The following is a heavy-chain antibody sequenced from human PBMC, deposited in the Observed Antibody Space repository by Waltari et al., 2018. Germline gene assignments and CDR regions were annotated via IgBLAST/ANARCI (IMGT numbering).Heavy chain of an antibody. Sequence: EVQLLESGGGLVQPGGSLRLSCAASGFTFSSYAMSWVRQATGKGVWCVSAISGSGGSTYYADSVQGRFTISRDNSKNTLYLQMNSLRAEDTAVYYCAKVSKGDYGYYWGQGTLVTVSS. V-gene: IGHV3-23*01. J-gene: IGHJ4*02. CDR3: AKVSKGDYGYY. D-gene: IGHD4-17*01. CDR1: GFTFSSYA. CDR2: ISGSGGST.